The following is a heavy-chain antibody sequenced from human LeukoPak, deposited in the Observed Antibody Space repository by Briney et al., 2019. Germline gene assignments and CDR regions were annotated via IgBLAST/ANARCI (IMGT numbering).Heavy chain of an antibody. J-gene: IGHJ6*02. CDR3: ARDRSGGSYYYYYGMDV. CDR1: GGSISYYY. Sequence: SETLSLTCTVSGGSISYYYWSWIRQPAGKGLEWIGRIYTSGSTNYNPSLKSRVTMSVDTSKNQFSLKLSSVTAADTAVYYCARDRSGGSYYYYYGMDVWGQGTTVTVSS. V-gene: IGHV4-4*07. D-gene: IGHD2-15*01. CDR2: IYTSGST.